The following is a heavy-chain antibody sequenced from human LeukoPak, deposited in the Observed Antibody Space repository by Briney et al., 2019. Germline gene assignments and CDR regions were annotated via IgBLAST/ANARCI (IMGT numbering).Heavy chain of an antibody. J-gene: IGHJ4*02. CDR3: ARDTYDGLFDY. CDR1: GFTVSSSY. V-gene: IGHV3-53*01. Sequence: GGSLRLSCAASGFTVSSSYMSWVRQAPGKGLEWVSVIYSGGSIYYADSVKGRFTISRDNSKNTLYLQMNSLRAEDTAVYYCARDTYDGLFDYWGQGTLVTVSS. CDR2: IYSGGSI. D-gene: IGHD3-22*01.